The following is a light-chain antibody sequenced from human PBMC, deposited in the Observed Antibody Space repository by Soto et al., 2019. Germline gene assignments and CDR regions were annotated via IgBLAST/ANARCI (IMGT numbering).Light chain of an antibody. Sequence: QSALTQPASESGSPGQSITISCTGTSSDVGGYNYVSWYQQHPGKAPKLIIYEVSNRPSGVSNRSSGSKSGNTASLTISGLQAEDEADYYCNSYTSKSTGVFGTGTKLTVL. CDR3: NSYTSKSTGV. CDR2: EVS. CDR1: SSDVGGYNY. V-gene: IGLV2-14*01. J-gene: IGLJ1*01.